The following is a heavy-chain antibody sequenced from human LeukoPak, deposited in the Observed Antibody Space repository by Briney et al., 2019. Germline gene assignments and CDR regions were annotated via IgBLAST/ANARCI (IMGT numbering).Heavy chain of an antibody. D-gene: IGHD3-3*01. CDR3: AKGDKELVFKRGKGGFDP. J-gene: IGHJ5*02. CDR2: ISYDGSNK. CDR1: GFTFSSYE. Sequence: GGSLRLSCAASGFTFSSYEMNWVRQAPGKGLEWVTVISYDGSNKYYADSMKGRFTISRDNSKNTLYLQMNSLRAEDTAVYYCAKGDKELVFKRGKGGFDPWGQGTLVTVSS. V-gene: IGHV3-30*04.